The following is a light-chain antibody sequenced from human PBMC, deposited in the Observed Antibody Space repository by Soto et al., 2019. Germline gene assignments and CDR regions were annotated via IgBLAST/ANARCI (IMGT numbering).Light chain of an antibody. CDR2: EGT. Sequence: QSALTQPASVSGSPGQSITISCTGTSSDVGSYDLVSWYQQYPGKAPRLMIYEGTKRPSGVSNRFSGSKSGNTASLIISGLQAEDEADYYCFSYAVSSTFVFGGGTKLTV. CDR3: FSYAVSSTFV. CDR1: SSDVGSYDL. J-gene: IGLJ2*01. V-gene: IGLV2-23*03.